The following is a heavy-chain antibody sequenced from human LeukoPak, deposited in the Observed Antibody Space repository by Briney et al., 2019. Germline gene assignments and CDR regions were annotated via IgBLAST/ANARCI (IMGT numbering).Heavy chain of an antibody. D-gene: IGHD5-24*01. CDR1: DGSINSYY. V-gene: IGHV4-59*01. J-gene: IGHJ4*02. CDR3: ARYRGDGYKDY. Sequence: SETLSLTCTVSDGSINSYYWSWIRQPPGKGLEWIGYVYYNGNTNYNPSLKSRVSMSVATSKNQFSLKLTSVTATDTAVYYCARYRGDGYKDYWGQGTVVTVSS. CDR2: VYYNGNT.